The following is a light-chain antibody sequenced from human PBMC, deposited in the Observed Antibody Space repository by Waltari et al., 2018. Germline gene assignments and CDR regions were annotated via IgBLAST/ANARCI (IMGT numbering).Light chain of an antibody. Sequence: QSVLTQPPSTSGPPGQRFTISCSGSTSNIGTNTVTWYQLLPGTAPKTVIFANYPRPSGVPDRFSASKSGTSASLVISGLQSEDEADYFCATWDDSLSGRVFGGGTKVTVL. CDR1: TSNIGTNT. V-gene: IGLV1-44*01. CDR2: ANY. J-gene: IGLJ2*01. CDR3: ATWDDSLSGRV.